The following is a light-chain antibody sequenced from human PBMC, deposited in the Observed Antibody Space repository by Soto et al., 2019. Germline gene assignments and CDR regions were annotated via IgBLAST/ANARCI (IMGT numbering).Light chain of an antibody. CDR1: QGISNY. CDR3: LQHDSYPWT. J-gene: IGKJ1*01. CDR2: GAS. Sequence: DIEMTQSASAMSASVGDRVTITCRASQGISNYLAWFQQKPGKVPKRLIYGASNLESGVPSRFSGSGSGTEFTLTISNLQPEDSATYYCLQHDSYPWTFGQGTNVEIK. V-gene: IGKV1-17*03.